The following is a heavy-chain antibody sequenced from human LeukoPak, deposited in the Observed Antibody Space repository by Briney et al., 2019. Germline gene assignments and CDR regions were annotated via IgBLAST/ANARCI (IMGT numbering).Heavy chain of an antibody. CDR2: IYYSGST. J-gene: IGHJ5*02. CDR1: GGSISSGDYY. Sequence: TPSQTLSLTCTVSGGSISSGDYYWSWIRQPPGKGLEWIWYIYYSGSTYYNPALKSRVTISVDTSKNQLSLQLSSVTAADTAVYYCVGFGDWFDRWGQGTLVTVAS. D-gene: IGHD3-16*01. CDR3: VGFGDWFDR. V-gene: IGHV4-30-4*01.